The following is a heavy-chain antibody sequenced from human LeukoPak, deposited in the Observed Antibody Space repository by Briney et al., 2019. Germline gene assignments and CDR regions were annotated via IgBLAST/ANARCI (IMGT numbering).Heavy chain of an antibody. CDR1: GFTFSSYA. CDR2: ISGSGGST. D-gene: IGHD1-26*01. Sequence: GGSLRLSCAASGFTFSSYAMSWVRQAPGKGLEWVSAISGSGGSTYYADSVKGRFTISRDNSKNTLYLQMDSLRAQDTAVYYCAKQAGWELLLPFDYWGQGTLVTVSS. CDR3: AKQAGWELLLPFDY. V-gene: IGHV3-23*01. J-gene: IGHJ4*02.